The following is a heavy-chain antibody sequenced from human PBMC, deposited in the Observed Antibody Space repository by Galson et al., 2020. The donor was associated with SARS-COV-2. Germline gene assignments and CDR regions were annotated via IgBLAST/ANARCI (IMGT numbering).Heavy chain of an antibody. CDR1: GFTFSSYA. CDR3: AKGDIAAVAEGFHDY. J-gene: IGHJ4*02. Sequence: GGSLRLSCAASGFTFSSYAMSWVRQAPGKGLEWVSAISGSGGSTYYADSVKGRFTISRDNSKNTLYLQMNSLRAEDTALYYCAKGDIAAVAEGFHDYWGQGTLVTVSS. D-gene: IGHD6-13*01. V-gene: IGHV3-23*01. CDR2: ISGSGGST.